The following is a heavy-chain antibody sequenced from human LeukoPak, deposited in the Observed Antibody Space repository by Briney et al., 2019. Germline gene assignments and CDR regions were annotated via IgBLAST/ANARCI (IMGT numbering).Heavy chain of an antibody. J-gene: IGHJ4*02. D-gene: IGHD1-20*01. V-gene: IGHV3-48*01. CDR3: ARESITGHRDFDY. CDR2: ISSGSRTI. Sequence: GESLRLSCAAAGFAFGSYSMNWVRQAPGKGLEWVSYISSGSRTIYSADSVKGRFTISRDNAKNSLYMQMNSLGVEDTAVYYCARESITGHRDFDYWGEGTLVTVSS. CDR1: GFAFGSYS.